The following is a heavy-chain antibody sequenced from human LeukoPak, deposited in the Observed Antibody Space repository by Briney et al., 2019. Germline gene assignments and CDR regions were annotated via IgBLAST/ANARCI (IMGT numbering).Heavy chain of an antibody. CDR2: IYYSGST. D-gene: IGHD3-16*02. V-gene: IGHV4-59*08. Sequence: PSETLSLTCTVSGGSISSYYWSWIRQPPGKGLEWIGYIYYSGSTNYNPSLKSRVTISVDTSKNQFSLKLSSVSAADTAVYYCARSSAYYDYVWGSYRNKASYFDYWGQGTLVTVSS. J-gene: IGHJ4*02. CDR1: GGSISSYY. CDR3: ARSSAYYDYVWGSYRNKASYFDY.